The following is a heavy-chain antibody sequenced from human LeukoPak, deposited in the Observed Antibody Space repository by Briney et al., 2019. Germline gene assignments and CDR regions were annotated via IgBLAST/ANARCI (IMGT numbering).Heavy chain of an antibody. CDR1: GGSFSGYY. CDR3: ARGPRYYYDSSGLPDY. Sequence: SETLSLTCAVYGGSFSGYYWSWIRQPPGKGLEWIGEINHSGSTNYNPSLKSRVTISVDTSKNQFPLKLSSVTAADTAVYDCARGPRYYYDSSGLPDYWGQGTLVTVSS. CDR2: INHSGST. D-gene: IGHD3-22*01. V-gene: IGHV4-34*01. J-gene: IGHJ4*02.